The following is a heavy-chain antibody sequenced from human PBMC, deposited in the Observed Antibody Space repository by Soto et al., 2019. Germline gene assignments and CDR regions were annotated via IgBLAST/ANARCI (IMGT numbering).Heavy chain of an antibody. D-gene: IGHD3-10*01. CDR3: SSVNHYLDY. CDR2: IFHSGTT. Sequence: SETLSLTCSVSGGSISSADYFWTWIRQSPGKGLEWMGYIFHSGTTYYNPSLKGQLIISIENSKNQFSLRLTSVTAADSGYGSGSSVNHYLDYWGHGTLVTVSS. V-gene: IGHV4-30-4*01. CDR1: GGSISSADYF. J-gene: IGHJ4*01.